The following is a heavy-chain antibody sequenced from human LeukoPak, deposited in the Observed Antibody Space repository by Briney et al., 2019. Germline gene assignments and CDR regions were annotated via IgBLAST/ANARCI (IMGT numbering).Heavy chain of an antibody. CDR1: GYTFTSYY. CDR2: INPSGGST. V-gene: IGHV1-46*01. J-gene: IGHJ6*02. Sequence: ASVKVSCKASGYTFTSYYMHWVRQAPGQGLEWMGIINPSGGSTSYAQKFQGRDTMTRDTSTSTVYMELSSLRSEDTAVYYCARGKGGSYYYYYGMDVWGQGTTVTVSS. CDR3: ARGKGGSYYYYYGMDV. D-gene: IGHD1-26*01.